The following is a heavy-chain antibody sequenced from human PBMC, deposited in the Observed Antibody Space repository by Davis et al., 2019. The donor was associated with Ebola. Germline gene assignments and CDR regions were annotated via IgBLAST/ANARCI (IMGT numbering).Heavy chain of an antibody. Sequence: PSETLSLTCAVYGGSFSGYYWSWIRQPPGKGLEWIGEINHSGSTNYNPSLKSRVTISVDTSKNQFSLKLSSVTAADTAVYYCARGHQSDYGDYVDYWGQGTLVTVSS. V-gene: IGHV4-34*01. CDR1: GGSFSGYY. CDR3: ARGHQSDYGDYVDY. J-gene: IGHJ4*02. D-gene: IGHD4-17*01. CDR2: INHSGST.